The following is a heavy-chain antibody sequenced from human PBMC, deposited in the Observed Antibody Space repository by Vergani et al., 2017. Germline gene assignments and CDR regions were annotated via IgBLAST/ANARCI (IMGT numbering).Heavy chain of an antibody. J-gene: IGHJ4*02. V-gene: IGHV4-61*02. CDR2: IYTSGST. Sequence: QVQLQESGPGLVKPSQTLSLTCTVSGGSISSGSYYWSWIRQPAGKGLEWIGRIYTSGSTNYNPSLKSRVTISVDTSKNQFSLKLSSVTAADTVVYYCARDMGSGYTAFDYWGQGTLVTVSS. D-gene: IGHD3-22*01. CDR3: ARDMGSGYTAFDY. CDR1: GGSISSGSYY.